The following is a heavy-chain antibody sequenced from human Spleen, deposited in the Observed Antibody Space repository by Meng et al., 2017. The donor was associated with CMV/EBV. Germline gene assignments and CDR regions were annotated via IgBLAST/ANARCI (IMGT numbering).Heavy chain of an antibody. CDR2: IYGGDNST. V-gene: IGHV3-23*03. J-gene: IGHJ5*02. CDR1: GFTFSSYE. CDR3: AKEGLRFDP. Sequence: GESLKISCAASGFTFSSYEMNWVRQAPGKGLEWVSVIYGGDNSTYYADSVKGRFTISRDNSKNTLYLQMNSLRAEDTAVYYCAKEGLRFDPWGQGTLVTVSS.